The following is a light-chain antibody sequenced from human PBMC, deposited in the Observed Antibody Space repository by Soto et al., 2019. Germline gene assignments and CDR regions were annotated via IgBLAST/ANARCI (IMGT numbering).Light chain of an antibody. CDR3: SSYTTSRAYV. CDR1: SSDVGGYKF. V-gene: IGLV2-14*01. Sequence: QSVLAQPASVSGSPGQSITISCTGTSSDVGGYKFVSRYQQHPGKAPKLMIYEVSNRPSGVSSRFSGSKSGNTASLTISGLQAEDEADYYCSSYTTSRAYVFGSGTKVTVL. J-gene: IGLJ1*01. CDR2: EVS.